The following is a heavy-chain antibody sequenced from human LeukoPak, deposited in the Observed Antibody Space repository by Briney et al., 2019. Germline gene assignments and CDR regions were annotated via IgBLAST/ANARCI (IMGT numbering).Heavy chain of an antibody. J-gene: IGHJ6*02. Sequence: GASVKVSCKASGGTFSSYAISWVRQAPGQGLEWMGRIIPIFGIANYAQKFQGRVTITADKSTSTAYMGLSSLRSEDTAVYYCARDPHIVALTADYYGRDVWGQGATVTVSS. CDR3: ARDPHIVALTADYYGRDV. CDR1: GGTFSSYA. D-gene: IGHD2-21*02. V-gene: IGHV1-69*04. CDR2: IIPIFGIA.